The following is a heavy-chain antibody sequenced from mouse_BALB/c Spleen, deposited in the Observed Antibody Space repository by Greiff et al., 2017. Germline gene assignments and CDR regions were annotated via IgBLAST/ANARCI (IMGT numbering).Heavy chain of an antibody. D-gene: IGHD2-3*01. CDR3: ARHDGYYFAY. Sequence: EVKVVESGGDLVKPGGSLKLSCAASGFTFSSYGMSWVRQTPDKRLEWVATISSGGSYTYYPDSVKGRFTISRDNAKNTLYLQMSSLKSEDTAMYYCARHDGYYFAYWGQGTLVTVSA. V-gene: IGHV5-6*01. J-gene: IGHJ3*01. CDR2: ISSGGSYT. CDR1: GFTFSSYG.